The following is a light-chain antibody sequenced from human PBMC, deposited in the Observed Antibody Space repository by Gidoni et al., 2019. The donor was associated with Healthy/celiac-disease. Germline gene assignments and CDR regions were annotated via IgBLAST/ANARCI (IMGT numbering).Light chain of an antibody. CDR2: WAS. J-gene: IGKJ2*01. V-gene: IGKV4-1*01. Sequence: DIVMTQSPDSLAVSLGERATINCKSSQSVLYSSNNKNYLAWYQQKPGQPPKLLIYWASTRESGVPDRFSGSGPGTDFTLTISSLQAEDVAVYYCQQYYSTPQTFXQXTKLEIK. CDR3: QQYYSTPQT. CDR1: QSVLYSSNNKNY.